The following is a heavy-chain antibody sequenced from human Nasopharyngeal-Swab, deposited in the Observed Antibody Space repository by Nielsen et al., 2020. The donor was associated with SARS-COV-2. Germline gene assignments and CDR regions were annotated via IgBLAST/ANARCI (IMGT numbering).Heavy chain of an antibody. D-gene: IGHD6-13*01. CDR2: INSDGSST. J-gene: IGHJ4*02. Sequence: GESLKISCAASGFTFSSYWMHLVRQAPGKGLVWVSRINSDGSSTSYADSVKGRFTISRDNAKKTLYLQMNSLRAEDTAVYYCARYSSSWGFFDFWGQGTLVTFSS. CDR3: ARYSSSWGFFDF. CDR1: GFTFSSYW. V-gene: IGHV3-74*01.